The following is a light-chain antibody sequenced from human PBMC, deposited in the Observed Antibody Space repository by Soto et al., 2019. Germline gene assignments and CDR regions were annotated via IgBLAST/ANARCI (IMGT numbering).Light chain of an antibody. CDR1: QTISSW. CDR3: QHYNGT. CDR2: KAA. J-gene: IGKJ1*01. Sequence: DIQMTQSPSTLSASVGDRVTITCRASQTISSWLAWYQQKLGKAPKLLIYKAASLDGGGPSRFSGSGSGTEFILTISSLQPDDSATYYCQHYNGTFGQGTKVEVK. V-gene: IGKV1-5*03.